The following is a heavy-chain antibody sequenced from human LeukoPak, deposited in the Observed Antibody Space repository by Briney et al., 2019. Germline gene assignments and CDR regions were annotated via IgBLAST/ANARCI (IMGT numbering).Heavy chain of an antibody. J-gene: IGHJ4*02. CDR2: IIPIFGTA. Sequence: SVKVSCKASGGTFSSYAISWVRQAPGQGLEWMGGIIPIFGTANYAQKFQGRVTITADKSTSTAYMELSSLRSEDTAVYYCARGGYSSGWYGALYYWGQGTLVTVSS. CDR1: GGTFSSYA. V-gene: IGHV1-69*06. D-gene: IGHD6-19*01. CDR3: ARGGYSSGWYGALYY.